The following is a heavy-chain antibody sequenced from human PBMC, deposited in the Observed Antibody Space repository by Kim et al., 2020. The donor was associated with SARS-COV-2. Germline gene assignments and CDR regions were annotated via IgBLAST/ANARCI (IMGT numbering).Heavy chain of an antibody. D-gene: IGHD5-18*01. CDR1: GFIFSNYW. J-gene: IGHJ4*02. V-gene: IGHV3-74*01. CDR2: INADGTKT. Sequence: GGSLRLSCAASGFIFSNYWMHWVRQTPGKGLVWVSRINADGTKTNYADSVKGRFTISRDNAKNTLYLQMNSLRDEDTAVYYCTRGYTYRDYWGQGTLVPVSS. CDR3: TRGYTYRDY.